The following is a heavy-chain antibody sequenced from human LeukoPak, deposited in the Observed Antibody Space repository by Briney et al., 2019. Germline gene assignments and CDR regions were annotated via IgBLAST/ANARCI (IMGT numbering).Heavy chain of an antibody. V-gene: IGHV4-61*10. CDR2: IYPSGTS. CDR1: GGSVSSASYY. CDR3: ARGFERVASWRVGVRVNWFDP. D-gene: IGHD3-3*01. J-gene: IGHJ5*02. Sequence: PSETLSLTCSVSGGSVSSASYYWSWIRQPAGKGLEWIGHIYPSGTSNYNPSLKSRVTISIDTSKNQFSLKLSSVAAADTAVYYCARGFERVASWRVGVRVNWFDPWGQGTLVTVSS.